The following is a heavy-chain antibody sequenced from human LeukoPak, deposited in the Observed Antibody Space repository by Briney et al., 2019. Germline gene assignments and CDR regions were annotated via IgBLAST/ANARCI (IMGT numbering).Heavy chain of an antibody. D-gene: IGHD3-22*01. CDR2: ISYDGNNK. CDR1: GFTFSSYP. CDR3: ARSYESYDRYYFDF. V-gene: IGHV3-30-3*01. Sequence: GRPLRLSCAASGFTFSSYPMHWVRQAPGKGLEWVALISYDGNNKYYADPVKGRFTISRDNSKNALQLQMNSLRTEDTAVYYCARSYESYDRYYFDFWGQGTLVTVSS. J-gene: IGHJ4*02.